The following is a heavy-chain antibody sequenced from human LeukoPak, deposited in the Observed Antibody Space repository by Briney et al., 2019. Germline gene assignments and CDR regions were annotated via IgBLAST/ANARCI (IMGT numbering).Heavy chain of an antibody. CDR3: TSKTVYYDSSGYYPLKNY. CDR1: GFTVSSNY. CDR2: ISSSGSTI. J-gene: IGHJ4*02. Sequence: PGGSLRLSCAASGFTVSSNYMSWVRQAPGKGLEWLSYISSSGSTIYYADSVKGRFTISRDNAKNSLYLQMNSLRAEDTAVYYCTSKTVYYDSSGYYPLKNYWGQGTLVTVSS. D-gene: IGHD3-22*01. V-gene: IGHV3-11*04.